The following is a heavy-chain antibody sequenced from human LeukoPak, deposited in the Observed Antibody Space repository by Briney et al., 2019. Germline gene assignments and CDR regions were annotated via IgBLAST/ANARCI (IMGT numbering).Heavy chain of an antibody. Sequence: PGGSLRLSCAASGFTFSSYAMHWVRQAPGKGLEWVAVISYDGRNKYYADSVKGRFTISRDNSKNTLYLQMNSLRAEDTAVYYCAKDRYSYAYGYFDCWGQGTLVTVSS. CDR2: ISYDGRNK. V-gene: IGHV3-30*04. CDR3: AKDRYSYAYGYFDC. CDR1: GFTFSSYA. J-gene: IGHJ4*02. D-gene: IGHD5-18*01.